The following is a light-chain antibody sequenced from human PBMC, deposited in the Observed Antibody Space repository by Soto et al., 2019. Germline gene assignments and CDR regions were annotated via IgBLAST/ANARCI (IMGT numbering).Light chain of an antibody. Sequence: EIVLTQSPGTLSLSPGERATLSCRASQSVSSSYLGWYQQKPGQAPRLLIYGASSRATGIPDRFSGSGSGTDFTLTISRLEPEDVAVYYCQQYSSSPTWTFGQGTKVEIK. V-gene: IGKV3-20*01. CDR2: GAS. J-gene: IGKJ1*01. CDR1: QSVSSSY. CDR3: QQYSSSPTWT.